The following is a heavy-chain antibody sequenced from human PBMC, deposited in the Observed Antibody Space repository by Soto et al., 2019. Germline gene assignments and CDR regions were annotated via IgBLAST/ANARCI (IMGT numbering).Heavy chain of an antibody. Sequence: SETLSLTCTVSGGSISSYYWSWIRQPPGKGLEWIGYIYYSGSTNYNPSLKSRVTISVDTSKNQFSLKLSSVTAADTAVYYCARELFGRSVWFASWGQGTLVTGSS. J-gene: IGHJ5*01. V-gene: IGHV4-59*01. CDR3: ARELFGRSVWFAS. D-gene: IGHD3-10*01. CDR1: GGSISSYY. CDR2: IYYSGST.